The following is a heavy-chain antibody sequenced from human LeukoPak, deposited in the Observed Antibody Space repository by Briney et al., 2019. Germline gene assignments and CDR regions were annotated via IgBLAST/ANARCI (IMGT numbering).Heavy chain of an antibody. V-gene: IGHV3-23*01. J-gene: IGHJ2*01. Sequence: GGSLRLSCAASGFTFSNAWMSWVRQAPGKGLEWVSAISGTGGSTYYADSVKGRFTISRDNSKNTLYLQMNSLRAEDTAVYYCAKEDYGDPYWYFDLWGRGTLVTVSS. D-gene: IGHD4-17*01. CDR3: AKEDYGDPYWYFDL. CDR2: ISGTGGST. CDR1: GFTFSNAW.